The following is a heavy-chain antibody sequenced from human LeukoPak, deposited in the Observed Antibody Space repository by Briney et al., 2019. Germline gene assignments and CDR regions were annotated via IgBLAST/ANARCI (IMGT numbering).Heavy chain of an antibody. J-gene: IGHJ6*02. CDR2: INNDGSST. Sequence: GGSLRLSCAASGFTLSSYWMHWVRQAPGKGLVWVSRINNDGSSTNYADSVKGRFTISRDNAKNTLYLQMNSLRAEDTAVYYCARGLRLDYYYYYGMDVWGQGTTVTVSS. CDR1: GFTLSSYW. D-gene: IGHD2-8*01. CDR3: ARGLRLDYYYYYGMDV. V-gene: IGHV3-74*01.